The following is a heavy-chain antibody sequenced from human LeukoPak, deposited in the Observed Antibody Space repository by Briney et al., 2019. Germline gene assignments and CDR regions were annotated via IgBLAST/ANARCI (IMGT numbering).Heavy chain of an antibody. CDR3: AKDRYSYAFEYSDS. V-gene: IGHV3-30*18. CDR1: GFTFSSYG. CDR2: ISNDGSKR. D-gene: IGHD5-18*01. J-gene: IGHJ4*02. Sequence: GGSLRLSCATSGFTFSSYGMHWVRQAPGKGLDWVAVISNDGSKRYYADSVKGRFTISRDNSKNTLSLQASSLRTEDTAVYYCAKDRYSYAFEYSDSWGQGTLVTVSS.